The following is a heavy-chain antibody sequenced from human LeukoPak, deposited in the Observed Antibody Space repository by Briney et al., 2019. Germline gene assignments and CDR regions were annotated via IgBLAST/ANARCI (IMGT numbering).Heavy chain of an antibody. CDR2: ISGSGGST. Sequence: GGSLSLSCAVFGFTFDDYGMSWVRQAPGKGLEWVSAISGSGGSTYYADSVKGRFTISRDNSKNTLYLQMNSLRSDDTAVYYCARGVSGTYYYYYMDVWGKGTTVTVSS. J-gene: IGHJ6*03. CDR3: ARGVSGTYYYYYMDV. D-gene: IGHD6-19*01. V-gene: IGHV3-23*01. CDR1: GFTFDDYG.